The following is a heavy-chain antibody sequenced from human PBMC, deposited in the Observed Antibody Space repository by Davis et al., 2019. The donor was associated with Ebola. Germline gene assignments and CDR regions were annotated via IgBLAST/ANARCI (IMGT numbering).Heavy chain of an antibody. CDR3: AKRSVDY. Sequence: GESLKISCAASGFTFSSYAMSWVRQTPGKGLEWVSALSGSGGDTYYADSVKGRFTISRDNSKNTLYLQMSSLRAEDTAVYYCAKRSVDYWGQGTLVTVSS. CDR1: GFTFSSYA. J-gene: IGHJ4*02. CDR2: LSGSGGDT. V-gene: IGHV3-23*01.